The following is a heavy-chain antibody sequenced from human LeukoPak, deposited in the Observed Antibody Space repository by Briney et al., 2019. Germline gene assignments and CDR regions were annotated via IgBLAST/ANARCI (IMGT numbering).Heavy chain of an antibody. CDR2: ISSSSSYI. CDR1: GFTFSSYS. Sequence: GGSLRLSCAASGFTFSSYSMNWVRQAPGKGLEWVSSISSSSSYIYYADSVKGRFTISRDNAKNSLYLQMNSLRAEDTAVYYCASGIVGATRAHDYWGQGTLVSVSS. J-gene: IGHJ4*02. D-gene: IGHD1-26*01. V-gene: IGHV3-21*01. CDR3: ASGIVGATRAHDY.